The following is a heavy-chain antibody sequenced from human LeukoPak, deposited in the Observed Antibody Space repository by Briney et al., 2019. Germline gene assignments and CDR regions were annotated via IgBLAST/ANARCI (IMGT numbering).Heavy chain of an antibody. Sequence: GGALRLSCADSGVTLSHYRMNRVCQAPGKGREWVSYGSSSGSTIHYADSVKGRFTISRDNAENSLYLQMNSLRDEDTAVYYCARAIVGWFDLWGQGTLVTVSS. V-gene: IGHV3-48*02. CDR2: GSSSGSTI. D-gene: IGHD3-22*01. CDR1: GVTLSHYR. J-gene: IGHJ5*02. CDR3: ARAIVGWFDL.